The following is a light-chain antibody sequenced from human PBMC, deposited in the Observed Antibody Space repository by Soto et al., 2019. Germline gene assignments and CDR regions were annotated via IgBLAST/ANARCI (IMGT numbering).Light chain of an antibody. CDR1: QSVSSSY. V-gene: IGKV3-20*01. J-gene: IGKJ5*01. CDR3: QQYGSSPYT. Sequence: EIVLTQSPGTLSVSPGERATLSCRASQSVSSSYLAWYQQKPGQAPRLLIYGASSRATGIPDRFSGSGSGTDFTLTISRLEPEDFAVYYCQQYGSSPYTFGQGTRLEIK. CDR2: GAS.